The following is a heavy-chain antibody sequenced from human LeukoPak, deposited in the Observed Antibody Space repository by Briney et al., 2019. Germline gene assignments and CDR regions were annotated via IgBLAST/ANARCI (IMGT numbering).Heavy chain of an antibody. CDR3: ARENSLLGAFDI. J-gene: IGHJ3*02. D-gene: IGHD3-3*02. Sequence: GGSLRLSCAASGFAFSSYSMNWVRQAPGKGLEWVSYITSSGDTIYYADSVKGRFTISRDNAKNSVYLQMNSLRAEDTAVYYCARENSLLGAFDIWGQGTMVTVSS. CDR1: GFAFSSYS. CDR2: ITSSGDTI. V-gene: IGHV3-48*01.